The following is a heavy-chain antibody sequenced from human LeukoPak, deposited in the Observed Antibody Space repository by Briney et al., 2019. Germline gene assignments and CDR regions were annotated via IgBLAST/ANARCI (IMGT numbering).Heavy chain of an antibody. D-gene: IGHD6-19*01. V-gene: IGHV3-74*01. Sequence: GGSLRLSCAASGFTFNNYWMHWVRQAPGKGLVWVSPINPDGTVTTYADSVKGRSTTSRDNAKNTLYLQMNSLRAEDTAVYYCVRDSPSGFFDLWGRGTLVTVPS. J-gene: IGHJ2*01. CDR3: VRDSPSGFFDL. CDR1: GFTFNNYW. CDR2: INPDGTVT.